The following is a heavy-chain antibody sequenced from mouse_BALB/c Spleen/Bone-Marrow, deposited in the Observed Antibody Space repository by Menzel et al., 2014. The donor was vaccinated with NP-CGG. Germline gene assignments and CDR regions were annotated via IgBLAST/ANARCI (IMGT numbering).Heavy chain of an antibody. Sequence: VQLKDSGAELVKPGASVKLSCTASGFNIKDTYMHWVKQRPEQGLEWIGRTDPANGNTKYDPKFQGKATITADTSSNTAYLQLSSLTSEDTAVYYCARFPYDYGGGDYWGQGTTLTVSS. CDR3: ARFPYDYGGGDY. CDR1: GFNIKDTY. CDR2: TDPANGNT. D-gene: IGHD2-4*01. J-gene: IGHJ2*01. V-gene: IGHV14-3*02.